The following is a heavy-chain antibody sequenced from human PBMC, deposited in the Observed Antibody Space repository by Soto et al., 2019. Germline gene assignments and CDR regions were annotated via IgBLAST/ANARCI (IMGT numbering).Heavy chain of an antibody. V-gene: IGHV4-38-2*01. D-gene: IGHD2-15*01. J-gene: IGHJ3*01. CDR1: GFIISSGDV. Sequence: SGSLSIASAVCGFIISSGDVAGSIQKPPGKGLEWTGIIFHGVNTYYNPSLKSRVTISVDMSKNHFSLKLNSVTAADTAVYYCARARWYDAFDVWGQATVVTVSS. CDR2: IFHGVNT. CDR3: ARARWYDAFDV.